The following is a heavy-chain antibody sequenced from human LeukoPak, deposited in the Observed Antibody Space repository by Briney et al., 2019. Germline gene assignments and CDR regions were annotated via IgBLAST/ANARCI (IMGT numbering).Heavy chain of an antibody. Sequence: GGSLRLSCAASGFTFSSDAMTWVRQAPGKGLEWVSGISGSGGTTKYADSVKGRFTISRDNSKNTLYLQMNSLRAEDTAVYYCAKDIVVVPGATRGFDYWGQGTLVTVSS. V-gene: IGHV3-23*01. J-gene: IGHJ4*02. D-gene: IGHD2-2*01. CDR3: AKDIVVVPGATRGFDY. CDR2: ISGSGGTT. CDR1: GFTFSSDA.